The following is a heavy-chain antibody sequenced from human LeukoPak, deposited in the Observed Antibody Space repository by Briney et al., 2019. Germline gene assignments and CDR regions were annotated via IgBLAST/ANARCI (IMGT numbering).Heavy chain of an antibody. V-gene: IGHV4-39*07. Sequence: SETLSLTCTVSGGSISSSSYYWGWIRQPPGKGLEWIGSIYYSGSTYYNPSLKSRVTISVDTSKNQFSLKLSSVTAADTAVYYCWNTAMVTYYHYCMDVWGKGTTVTVSS. CDR1: GGSISSSSYY. D-gene: IGHD5-18*01. CDR3: WNTAMVTYYHYCMDV. J-gene: IGHJ6*03. CDR2: IYYSGST.